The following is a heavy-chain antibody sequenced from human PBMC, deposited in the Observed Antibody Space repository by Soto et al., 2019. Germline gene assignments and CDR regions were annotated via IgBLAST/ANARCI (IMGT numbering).Heavy chain of an antibody. CDR1: GGSIRSNNW. J-gene: IGHJ4*02. D-gene: IGHD1-26*01. CDR3: ARVYSGSYSDS. CDR2: IFHGGST. Sequence: QVQLQESGPGLVKPSGTLSLTCAVSGGSIRSNNWWSWVRQPPGKGLEWIGEIFHGGSTYYNPSLKTRDTISVDKSKNHFSLKLSSVTAADTAVYYCARVYSGSYSDSWGQGTLVTVSS. V-gene: IGHV4-4*02.